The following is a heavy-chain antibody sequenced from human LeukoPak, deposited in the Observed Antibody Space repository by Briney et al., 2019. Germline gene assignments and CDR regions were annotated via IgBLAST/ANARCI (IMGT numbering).Heavy chain of an antibody. CDR3: GLGAAHPQSPYYYYGMDV. CDR2: INAGNGNT. D-gene: IGHD6-13*01. V-gene: IGHV1-3*01. Sequence: ASVKVSCKASGYTFTSYAMHWVRQAPGQRLEWMGWINAGNGNTKYSQKFQGRVTTTRDTSASTAYMELSSLRSEDTAVYYCGLGAAHPQSPYYYYGMDVWGQGTTVTVSS. J-gene: IGHJ6*02. CDR1: GYTFTSYA.